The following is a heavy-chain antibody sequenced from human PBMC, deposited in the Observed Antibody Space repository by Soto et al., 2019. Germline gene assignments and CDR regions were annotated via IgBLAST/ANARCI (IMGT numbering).Heavy chain of an antibody. J-gene: IGHJ4*02. CDR1: GYRFSNDW. CDR2: IYPGDSDT. V-gene: IGHV5-51*01. D-gene: IGHD3-10*01. Sequence: EVQLVQSGAEVKKPGESLKISCKASGYRFSNDWIAWVRQMPGKGLEWMWTIYPGDSDTRYRPSFQGQVNISADKSINTAYLQWSSLKASDTAMYFCARHDVGTGFAYWGQGTLVTVSS. CDR3: ARHDVGTGFAY.